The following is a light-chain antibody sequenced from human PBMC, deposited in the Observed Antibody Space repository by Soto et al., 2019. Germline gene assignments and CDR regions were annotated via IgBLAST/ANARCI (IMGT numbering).Light chain of an antibody. Sequence: QSVLTQPPSASGSPGQSVTISCTGTGSDVASYDYVSWYQQHPGKAPKLIIYEVTKRPSGVPDRFSASKSGTTASLTVSGLQAEDEADYYCSSYAEPNNLVFGGGTQLTVL. CDR2: EVT. CDR3: SSYAEPNNLV. V-gene: IGLV2-8*01. J-gene: IGLJ2*01. CDR1: GSDVASYDY.